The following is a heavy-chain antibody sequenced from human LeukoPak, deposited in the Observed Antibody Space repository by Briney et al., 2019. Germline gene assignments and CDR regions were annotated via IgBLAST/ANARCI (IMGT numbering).Heavy chain of an antibody. CDR1: GFTFDDYG. Sequence: PGGSLRLSCAASGFTFDDYGMSWVRQAPGKGLEWVSGINWNGGSTGYADSVKGRFTISRDNAKNSLYLQMNSLRVEDTALYYCARAIAAAGTFRAFDIWGQGTMVTVSS. D-gene: IGHD6-13*01. V-gene: IGHV3-20*04. CDR3: ARAIAAAGTFRAFDI. CDR2: INWNGGST. J-gene: IGHJ3*02.